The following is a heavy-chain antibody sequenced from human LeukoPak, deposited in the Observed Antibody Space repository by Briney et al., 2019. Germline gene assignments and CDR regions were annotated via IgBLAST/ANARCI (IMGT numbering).Heavy chain of an antibody. J-gene: IGHJ4*02. D-gene: IGHD6-13*01. CDR1: GFTFSSYS. CDR2: ISSSSSYI. Sequence: GGSLRLSCAASGFTFSSYSMNWVRQAPGKGLEWVSSISSSSSYIYYADSVKGRFTISRDNAKNSLYRQMNSLRAEDTAVYYCARERVSSSLLPYWGQGTLVTVSS. CDR3: ARERVSSSLLPY. V-gene: IGHV3-21*01.